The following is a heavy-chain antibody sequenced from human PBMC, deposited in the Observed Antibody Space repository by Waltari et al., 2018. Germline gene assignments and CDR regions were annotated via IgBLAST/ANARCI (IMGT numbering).Heavy chain of an antibody. CDR2: SYYTGGA. V-gene: IGHV4-59*01. J-gene: IGHJ4*02. Sequence: QVQLQESGPGLVKPSETLSLTCTVSGGSISSFWSWIRQPPGKGLAWIGYSYYTGGATYHPSLRSRVTISIDTSKNQISLDLNSVTAADTALYYCARERTEAWGPKPLEYWGQGILVTVSS. CDR1: GGSISSF. D-gene: IGHD7-27*01. CDR3: ARERTEAWGPKPLEY.